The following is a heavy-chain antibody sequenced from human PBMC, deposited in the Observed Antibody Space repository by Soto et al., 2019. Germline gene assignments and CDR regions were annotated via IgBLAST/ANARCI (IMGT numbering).Heavy chain of an antibody. Sequence: SETLALTCTVSGDSISSVYNYWSWIRQHPGEGLEWIGFISYSGTTSYSPSLKSRLAISLDTSKNQFSLSLTSVTAADTAVYYCARGRGYSYGLDPWGQGTLVTVSS. V-gene: IGHV4-30-4*01. CDR3: ARGRGYSYGLDP. CDR2: ISYSGTT. J-gene: IGHJ5*02. CDR1: GDSISSVYNY. D-gene: IGHD5-12*01.